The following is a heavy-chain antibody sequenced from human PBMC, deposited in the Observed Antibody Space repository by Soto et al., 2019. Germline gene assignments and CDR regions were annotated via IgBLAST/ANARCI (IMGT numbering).Heavy chain of an antibody. CDR1: GYSFTGYW. J-gene: IGHJ6*02. D-gene: IGHD3-10*01. V-gene: IGHV5-10-1*01. CDR2: IDPSDSYT. CDR3: ARPRYYYGSGSYYYGMDV. Sequence: GESLKISCKGSGYSFTGYWISWVRQMPGKGLEWMGRIDPSDSYTNYSPSFQGHVTISADKSISTAYLQWSSLKASDTAMYYCARPRYYYGSGSYYYGMDVWGQGTTVTVSS.